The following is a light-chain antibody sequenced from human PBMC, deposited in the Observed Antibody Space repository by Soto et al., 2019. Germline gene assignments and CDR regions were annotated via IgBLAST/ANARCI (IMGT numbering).Light chain of an antibody. CDR3: QQYNNWPPMYT. CDR1: QSVSTK. V-gene: IGKV3-15*01. CDR2: GAS. Sequence: ETLMTQSPATLSVSVGERATLSCRASQSVSTKLAWYQQRPGQAPRLLIYGASTRATGVPARFSGSGSGTEFTLTISSLQSEDFAVYYCQQYNNWPPMYTFGQGTKLEI. J-gene: IGKJ2*01.